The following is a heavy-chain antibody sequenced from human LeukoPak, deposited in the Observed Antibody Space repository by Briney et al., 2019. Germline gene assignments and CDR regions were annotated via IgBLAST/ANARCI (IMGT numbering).Heavy chain of an antibody. CDR2: ISWNSGTI. CDR3: AADPDYYYGMDV. Sequence: GRSLRLSCAASGFTFDNYAMNWVRQVPGKGLEWISLISWNSGTIGYADSVKGRFTISRDNANNFLYLQMNSLRAEDTALYYCAADPDYYYGMDVWGQGTTVTVS. J-gene: IGHJ6*02. CDR1: GFTFDNYA. V-gene: IGHV3-9*01.